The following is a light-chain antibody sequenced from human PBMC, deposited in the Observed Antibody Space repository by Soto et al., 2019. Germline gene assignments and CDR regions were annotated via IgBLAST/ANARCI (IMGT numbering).Light chain of an antibody. Sequence: DIQMTQSPSTLSASVGDRVTITCRASQSINAYLAWYQQKPGRAPKLLIYDASRLESGVPSIFSGSGSGTEFTLTISSRQPDDFATYFCKQYFSRLWTFGQGTRVELK. CDR3: KQYFSRLWT. CDR2: DAS. CDR1: QSINAY. J-gene: IGKJ1*01. V-gene: IGKV1-5*01.